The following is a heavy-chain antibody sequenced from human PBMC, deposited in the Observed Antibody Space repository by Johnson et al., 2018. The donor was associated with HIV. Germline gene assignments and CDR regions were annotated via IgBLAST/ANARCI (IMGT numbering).Heavy chain of an antibody. CDR1: GFTFSGYD. Sequence: VQLVESGGGLVQPGGSLRLSCAASGFTFSGYDMHWVRQATGKGLEWVSAIGTAGDTYYPGSVKGRFTISRNNSKNTLYLQMNSLRAEDTAVYYCTSSSSYIVDAFDIWGQGTMVTVSS. V-gene: IGHV3-13*01. CDR3: TSSSSYIVDAFDI. CDR2: IGTAGDT. D-gene: IGHD6-6*01. J-gene: IGHJ3*02.